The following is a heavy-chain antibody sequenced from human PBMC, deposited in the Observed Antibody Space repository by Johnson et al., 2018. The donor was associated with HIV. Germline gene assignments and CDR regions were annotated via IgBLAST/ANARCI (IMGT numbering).Heavy chain of an antibody. J-gene: IGHJ3*01. CDR1: GFAVSGNY. D-gene: IGHD3-22*01. Sequence: VQLVESGGGLIQPGGSLRLSCAASGFAVSGNYMSWVRQAPGKGLEWVSTIYSGGNRYYADSVKGRFTVSRDHSENTLYLQMNSLRAEDTAVYYCARAYYDSGGYYPHAFHVRGQGTMVTVSS. V-gene: IGHV3-53*01. CDR2: IYSGGNR. CDR3: ARAYYDSGGYYPHAFHV.